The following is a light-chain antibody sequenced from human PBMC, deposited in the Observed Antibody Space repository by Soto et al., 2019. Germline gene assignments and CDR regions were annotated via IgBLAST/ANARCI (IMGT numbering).Light chain of an antibody. Sequence: QSVLTQPPSASGTPGQRVTISCSGSSSNIGSNYVYWYQQLPGTAPKLLIYRNNQRPSGVPDRFSRSKSGTSASLAISGLRSEDEADYYCAAWDDSLSANYVFGTGTKVTVL. CDR3: AAWDDSLSANYV. J-gene: IGLJ1*01. V-gene: IGLV1-47*01. CDR1: SSNIGSNY. CDR2: RNN.